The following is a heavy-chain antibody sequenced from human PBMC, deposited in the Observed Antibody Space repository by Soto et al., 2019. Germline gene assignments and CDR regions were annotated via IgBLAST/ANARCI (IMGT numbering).Heavy chain of an antibody. J-gene: IGHJ4*02. CDR1: GESFSGYY. Sequence: TLSLTCAVSGESFSGYYWSWIRQSPGKGLEWIGDIDHTGTTHYNPSLKNRVTILVDRSKKHFSLTLTSVTTADTAEYFCTRGRPPRYWGQGTPVTVSS. CDR2: IDHTGTT. V-gene: IGHV4-34*01. CDR3: TRGRPPRY.